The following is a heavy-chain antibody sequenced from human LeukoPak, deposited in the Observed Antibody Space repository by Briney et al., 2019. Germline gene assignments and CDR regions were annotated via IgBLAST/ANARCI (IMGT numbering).Heavy chain of an antibody. V-gene: IGHV3-23*01. Sequence: PGGSLRLSCAASGFTFSSYAMSWVRQAPGKGLEWVSAISGSGGSTYYADSVKGRFTISRDNSKNTLYLQMNSLRAEDTAVYYCAKDLYYYDSSGYYYVPPYAFDIWGQGTMVTVSS. CDR2: ISGSGGST. CDR1: GFTFSSYA. D-gene: IGHD3-22*01. J-gene: IGHJ3*02. CDR3: AKDLYYYDSSGYYYVPPYAFDI.